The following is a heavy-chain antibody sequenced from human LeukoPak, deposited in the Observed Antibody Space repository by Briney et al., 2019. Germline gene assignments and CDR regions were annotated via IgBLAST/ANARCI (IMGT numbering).Heavy chain of an antibody. V-gene: IGHV1-46*01. Sequence: ASVKVSCKASGYTFTSYYMHWVRQAPGQGLEWMGIINPSGGSTSYAQKFQGRVTMTRDTSTSTVYMELSSLRSEDTAVYYYASIITMVPYGMDVWGQGTTVTVSS. CDR2: INPSGGST. CDR3: ASIITMVPYGMDV. CDR1: GYTFTSYY. D-gene: IGHD3-10*01. J-gene: IGHJ6*02.